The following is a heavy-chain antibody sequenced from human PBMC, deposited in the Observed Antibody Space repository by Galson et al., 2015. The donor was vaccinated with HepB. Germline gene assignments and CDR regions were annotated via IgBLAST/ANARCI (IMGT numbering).Heavy chain of an antibody. CDR2: IYRGGTT. V-gene: IGHV3-53*04. Sequence: SLRLSCAASGFTVSSNYMSWVRQAPGKGLEWVSIIYRGGTTYYADSVKGRFTISRHNSKNTLYRQMNSLRTEDTAVYYCASFDFSPGGFDYLGQETLVTASS. D-gene: IGHD3-3*01. J-gene: IGHJ4*02. CDR3: ASFDFSPGGFDY. CDR1: GFTVSSNY.